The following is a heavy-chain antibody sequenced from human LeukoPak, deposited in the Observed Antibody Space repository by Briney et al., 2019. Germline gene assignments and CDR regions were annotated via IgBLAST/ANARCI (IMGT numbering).Heavy chain of an antibody. D-gene: IGHD6-19*01. Sequence: GGSLRLSCAASGFTFSGYAMGWVRQAPGKGLEWVSALSGSGANTYYADSVKGRFTISRDNSLNTLYLQMNSLRAEDTAVYYCAKQPSGWYYYFDYWGQGTLVTVSS. CDR1: GFTFSGYA. CDR2: LSGSGANT. CDR3: AKQPSGWYYYFDY. J-gene: IGHJ4*02. V-gene: IGHV3-23*01.